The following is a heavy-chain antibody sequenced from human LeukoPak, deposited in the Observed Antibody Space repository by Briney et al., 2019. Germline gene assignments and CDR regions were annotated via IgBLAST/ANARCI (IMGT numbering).Heavy chain of an antibody. CDR2: INPSGGST. CDR3: ARALGYSSSWANWFDP. CDR1: GYTFTSYY. J-gene: IGHJ5*02. V-gene: IGHV1-46*01. D-gene: IGHD6-13*01. Sequence: ASVKVSCKASGYTFTSYYMHWVRQAPGQGLEWMGIINPSGGSTSCAQKFQGRVTMTRDTSTSTVYMELSSLRSEDTAVYYCARALGYSSSWANWFDPWGQGTLVTVSS.